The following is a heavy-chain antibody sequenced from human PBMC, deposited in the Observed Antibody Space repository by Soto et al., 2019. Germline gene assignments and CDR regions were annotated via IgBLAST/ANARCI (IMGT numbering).Heavy chain of an antibody. CDR1: GFTFSSYG. CDR2: ISYDGSNK. V-gene: IGHV3-30*18. CDR3: AKALEDRGNYYGMDV. Sequence: AGGSLRLSCAASGFTFSSYGMHWVRQAPGKGLEWVAVISYDGSNKYYADSVKGRFTISRDNSKNTLYLQMNSLRAEDTAVYYCAKALEDRGNYYGMDVWGQGTTVTVSS. J-gene: IGHJ6*02. D-gene: IGHD3-10*01.